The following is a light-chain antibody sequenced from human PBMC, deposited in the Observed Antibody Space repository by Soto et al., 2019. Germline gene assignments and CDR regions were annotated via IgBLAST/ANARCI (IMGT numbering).Light chain of an antibody. Sequence: IVLTQSPATLSLSPGERATLACRASQSVGSYLAWYQHKPGQAPRLLIHDASNRATGIPARFSGSGSGTDFTLTISSLEPEDSAVYYCQQRSNWPRGTFGQGTKLEIK. J-gene: IGKJ2*02. CDR3: QQRSNWPRGT. V-gene: IGKV3-11*01. CDR1: QSVGSY. CDR2: DAS.